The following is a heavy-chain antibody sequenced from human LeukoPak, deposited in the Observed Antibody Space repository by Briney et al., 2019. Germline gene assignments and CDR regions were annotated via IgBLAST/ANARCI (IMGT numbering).Heavy chain of an antibody. Sequence: GGSLRLSCAAPGFTFSNAWMSWVRQAPGKGLEWVGRIKSKTDGGTTDYAAPVKGRFTISRDDSKNTLYLQMNSLKTEDTAVYYCTTPDSGSYFEAFDIWGQGTMVTVSS. D-gene: IGHD1-26*01. V-gene: IGHV3-15*01. CDR1: GFTFSNAW. CDR2: IKSKTDGGTT. CDR3: TTPDSGSYFEAFDI. J-gene: IGHJ3*02.